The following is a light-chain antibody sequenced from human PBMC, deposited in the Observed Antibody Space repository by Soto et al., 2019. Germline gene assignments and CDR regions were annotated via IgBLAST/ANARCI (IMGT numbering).Light chain of an antibody. Sequence: IVLTQSPGTLSLSPGETATLSCRASESLSTHSIAWYQQKPGQAPRLLIYCPSGMATGIPDRISGSGSGTDFTLTIRGLEPEDFAMYYCQQYQSSLRTFGKGTKVEV. CDR3: QQYQSSLRT. J-gene: IGKJ1*01. CDR2: CPS. CDR1: ESLSTHS. V-gene: IGKV3-20*01.